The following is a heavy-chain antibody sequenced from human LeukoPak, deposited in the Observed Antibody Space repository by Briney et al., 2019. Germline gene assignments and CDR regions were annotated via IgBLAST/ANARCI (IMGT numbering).Heavy chain of an antibody. CDR3: ARGYTAMATD. V-gene: IGHV4-31*03. CDR1: GGSISSGGYY. CDR2: IYYSGST. J-gene: IGHJ4*02. Sequence: SETLSLTCTVSGGSISSGGYYWSWIRQHPGKGLEWIGYIYYSGSTYYNPSHKSRVTISVDTSKNQFSLKLSSVTAADTAVYYCARGYTAMATDWGQGTLVTVSS. D-gene: IGHD5-18*01.